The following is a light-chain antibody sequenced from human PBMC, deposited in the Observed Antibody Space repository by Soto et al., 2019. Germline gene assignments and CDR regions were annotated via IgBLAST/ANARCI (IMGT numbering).Light chain of an antibody. J-gene: IGLJ1*01. CDR2: EVS. Sequence: QSALTQPASVSGSPGQSITISCTGTSSDVGGYNYVSWYQQHPGKVPKLMIYEVSHRPSGVSNRFSGSKSGNTASLTISGLQAEDEADYYCSSYTRSNTHVFGTGTKVTVL. V-gene: IGLV2-14*01. CDR1: SSDVGGYNY. CDR3: SSYTRSNTHV.